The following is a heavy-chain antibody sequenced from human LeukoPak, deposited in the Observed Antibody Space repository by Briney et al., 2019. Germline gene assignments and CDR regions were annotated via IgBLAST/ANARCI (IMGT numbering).Heavy chain of an antibody. CDR2: INPNSGGT. Sequence: ASVKVSCKASGYTFTGYYMHWVRQAPGQGLEWMGRINPNSGGTNYAQRFQGRVTITRDTSISTAYMELGRLRSDDTAVYYCAREKVRQSGMDVWGQGTTVTVSS. CDR3: AREKVRQSGMDV. J-gene: IGHJ6*02. CDR1: GYTFTGYY. V-gene: IGHV1-2*06. D-gene: IGHD2-2*01.